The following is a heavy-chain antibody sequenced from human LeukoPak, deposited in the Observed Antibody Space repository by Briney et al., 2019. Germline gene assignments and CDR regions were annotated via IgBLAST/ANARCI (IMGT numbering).Heavy chain of an antibody. D-gene: IGHD2-15*01. CDR2: IYSGGST. J-gene: IGHJ4*02. CDR3: ARLGYCSGGSCYPPVAY. V-gene: IGHV3-53*01. Sequence: GGSLRLSCAASGFAVSGNYMSWVRQAPGKGLEWVSVIYSGGSTYYADSVKGRFTISRGNSKNTLYLQMNSLRAEDTAVYYCARLGYCSGGSCYPPVAYWGQGTLVTVSS. CDR1: GFAVSGNY.